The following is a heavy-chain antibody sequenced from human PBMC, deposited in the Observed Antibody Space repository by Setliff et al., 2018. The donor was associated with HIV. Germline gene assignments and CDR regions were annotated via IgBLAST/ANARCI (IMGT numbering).Heavy chain of an antibody. V-gene: IGHV4-34*01. D-gene: IGHD1-26*01. Sequence: PSETLSLTCAVSVWSFSGHYWIWIRQPPGKGLEWIGETNPSGSTKYNPSLKSRVTISVDRSKNQFSLKLTSVTAADTAVCYCARGQDLGATWTGYYYYYMDVWGKGTTVTVSS. CDR1: VWSFSGHY. CDR3: ARGQDLGATWTGYYYYYMDV. CDR2: TNPSGST. J-gene: IGHJ6*03.